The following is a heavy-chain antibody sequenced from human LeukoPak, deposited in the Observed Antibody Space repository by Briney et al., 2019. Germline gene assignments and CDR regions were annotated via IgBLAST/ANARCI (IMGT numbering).Heavy chain of an antibody. Sequence: ASVKVSCKASGYTFSKYGISWVRQAPGQGLEWMGWISGYNAYTHYAQKLQGRVTMTTDTSTSTVYMELRSLRFDDTAVYYCARDAREVLLWFGEFFPWGQGTLVTVSS. CDR1: GYTFSKYG. CDR3: ARDAREVLLWFGEFFP. V-gene: IGHV1-18*01. CDR2: ISGYNAYT. J-gene: IGHJ5*02. D-gene: IGHD3-10*01.